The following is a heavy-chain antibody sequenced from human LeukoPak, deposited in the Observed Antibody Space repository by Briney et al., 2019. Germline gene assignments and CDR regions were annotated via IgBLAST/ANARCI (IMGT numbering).Heavy chain of an antibody. Sequence: GGSLRLSCAASGFTFDDYGMSWVRQAPGEGLEWVSGINWNGGSTGYADSVRGRFTISRDNAKNSLYLQMNSLRVEDTAVYFCSRDPRPLDYWGQGTLVTVSS. V-gene: IGHV3-20*04. CDR1: GFTFDDYG. J-gene: IGHJ4*02. CDR2: INWNGGST. CDR3: SRDPRPLDY.